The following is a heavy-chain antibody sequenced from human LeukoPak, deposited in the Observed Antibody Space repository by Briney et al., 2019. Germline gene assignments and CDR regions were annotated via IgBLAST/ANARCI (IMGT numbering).Heavy chain of an antibody. Sequence: SETLSLTCTVSGGSISSYYWSWIRQPAGKGLEWIGRIYTSGGTNYNPSLKSRVTISVDTSKNQFSLKLSSVTAADTAVYYCARTYYYGSGSYYIGDWFDPWGQGTLVTVSS. J-gene: IGHJ5*02. CDR3: ARTYYYGSGSYYIGDWFDP. CDR1: GGSISSYY. V-gene: IGHV4-4*07. D-gene: IGHD3-10*01. CDR2: IYTSGGT.